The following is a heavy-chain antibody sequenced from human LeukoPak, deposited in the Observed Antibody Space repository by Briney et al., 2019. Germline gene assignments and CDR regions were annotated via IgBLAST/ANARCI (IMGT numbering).Heavy chain of an antibody. CDR3: AKETVVPAAIHGMDV. V-gene: IGHV3-30*18. D-gene: IGHD2-2*01. CDR1: GFTFSSYG. CDR2: ISYDGSNK. J-gene: IGHJ6*02. Sequence: QPGRSLRLSCAASGFTFSSYGMHWVRQAPGKGLEWVAVISYDGSNKYYADSAKGRFTISRDNSKNTLYLQMNSLRAEDTAVYYCAKETVVPAAIHGMDVWGQGTTVTVSS.